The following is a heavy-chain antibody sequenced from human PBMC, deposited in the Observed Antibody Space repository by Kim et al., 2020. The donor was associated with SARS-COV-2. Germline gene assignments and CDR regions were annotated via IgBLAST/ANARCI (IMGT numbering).Heavy chain of an antibody. Sequence: GGSLRLSCAASGFTFDDYGMSWVRQAPGKGLEWVSGINCNGGSTGYADSVKGRFTISRDNAKNSLYLQMNSLRAEDTALYHCAGGPSSYDFWRRFVPWGQGTRVTVPT. J-gene: IGHJ5*02. V-gene: IGHV3-20*01. D-gene: IGHD3-3*01. CDR2: INCNGGST. CDR1: GFTFDDYG. CDR3: AGGPSSYDFWRRFVP.